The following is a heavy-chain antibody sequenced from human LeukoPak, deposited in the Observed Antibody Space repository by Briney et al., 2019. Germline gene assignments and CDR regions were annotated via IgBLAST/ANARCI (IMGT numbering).Heavy chain of an antibody. Sequence: PGGSLRLSCTASGFTFGDYAMSWFRQAPGKGLEWVGFIRSKAYGGATEYAASVKGRFTISRDDSKSIAYLQMNSLKTEDTAVYYCTRGRPVVWSYFDYWGQGTLVTVSS. CDR1: GFTFGDYA. J-gene: IGHJ4*02. V-gene: IGHV3-49*03. CDR2: IRSKAYGGAT. D-gene: IGHD3-3*01. CDR3: TRGRPVVWSYFDY.